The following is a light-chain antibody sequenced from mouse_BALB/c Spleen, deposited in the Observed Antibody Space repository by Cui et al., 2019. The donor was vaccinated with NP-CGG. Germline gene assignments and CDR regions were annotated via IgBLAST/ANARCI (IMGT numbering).Light chain of an antibody. CDR1: TGAVTSSNY. J-gene: IGLJ1*01. Sequence: HAVVSHESVLTTSPGETVTLTCRSSTGAVTSSNYANWVQEKPDHLFTGLIGGINNRAPGVPARFSGSLIGDKAALTITGAQTEDEAIYFCALWYSNHWVFGGGTKLTVL. CDR3: ALWYSNHWV. CDR2: GIN. V-gene: IGLV1*01.